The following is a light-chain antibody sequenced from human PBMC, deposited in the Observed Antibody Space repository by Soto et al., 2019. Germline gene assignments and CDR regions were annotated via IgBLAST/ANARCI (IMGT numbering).Light chain of an antibody. CDR1: QSVRSSY. CDR2: GAS. V-gene: IGKV3-20*01. Sequence: EIVLTQSPGTLSSSPGERATLSCRASQSVRSSYSAWYQQKPGQAPRLLIYGASNRATGIPDRFSGSGSGTEFTLTISRLEPEDFAVYYCQQYSSSPLTFGGGTKVDIK. CDR3: QQYSSSPLT. J-gene: IGKJ4*01.